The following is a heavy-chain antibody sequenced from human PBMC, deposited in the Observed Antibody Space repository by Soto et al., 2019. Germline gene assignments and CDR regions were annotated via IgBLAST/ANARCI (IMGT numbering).Heavy chain of an antibody. CDR3: ATYPSTALDAFDI. J-gene: IGHJ3*02. Sequence: QVQLVQSGAEVKKPGASVKVFCKASGYTSTSYDINWVRQATGQGLEWMGWMNPNSGNTGYAQKFQGRVTMTSSTSRTTAYMELSSLTSEDTAVYYCATYPSTALDAFDIWGQGTMVTVSS. D-gene: IGHD2-2*02. CDR2: MNPNSGNT. V-gene: IGHV1-8*01. CDR1: GYTSTSYD.